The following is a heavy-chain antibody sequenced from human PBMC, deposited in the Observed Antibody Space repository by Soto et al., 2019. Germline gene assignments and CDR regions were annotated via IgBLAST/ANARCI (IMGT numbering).Heavy chain of an antibody. CDR3: AKLGGDALNI. D-gene: IGHD2-21*02. J-gene: IGHJ1*01. Sequence: QVQLVESGGGVVQPGRSLRLSCAASGFTFSSYGIHWVRPAPGKGLGWVAGISYDGSNKYYADSVKGRFTISRDNSKNTLYLQMNGLRAEDTAVYYCAKLGGDALNIWGQGTLVTVSS. V-gene: IGHV3-30*18. CDR1: GFTFSSYG. CDR2: ISYDGSNK.